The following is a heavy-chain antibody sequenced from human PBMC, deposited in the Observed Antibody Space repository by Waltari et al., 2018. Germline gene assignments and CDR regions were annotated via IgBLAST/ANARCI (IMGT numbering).Heavy chain of an antibody. CDR3: ATSGWYCFDY. J-gene: IGHJ4*02. D-gene: IGHD6-19*01. Sequence: EVQLVESGGGLVQPGGSLRLSCAASGFTLSSFWMNWVRQTPGKGLEGVAGIKQDGSEKYYADSVKGRFTISRDNAKNSLYLQMNSRRAEDTAVYYGATSGWYCFDYWGQGTLVTVSS. CDR2: IKQDGSEK. CDR1: GFTLSSFW. V-gene: IGHV3-7*01.